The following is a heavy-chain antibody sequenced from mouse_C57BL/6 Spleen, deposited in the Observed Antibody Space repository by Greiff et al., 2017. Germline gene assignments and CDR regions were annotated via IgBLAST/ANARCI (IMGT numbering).Heavy chain of an antibody. V-gene: IGHV1-12*01. D-gene: IGHD2-2*01. CDR2: IYPGNGDT. CDR1: GYTFTSYN. Sequence: QVQLQQSGAELVRPGASVKMSCKASGYTFTSYNMHWVKQTPRQGLEWIGAIYPGNGDTSYNQKFKGKATLTVDKSSSTAYMQLSSLTSEDSAVYFCASPGGYDGTPDYYAMDYWGQGTSVTVSS. CDR3: ASPGGYDGTPDYYAMDY. J-gene: IGHJ4*01.